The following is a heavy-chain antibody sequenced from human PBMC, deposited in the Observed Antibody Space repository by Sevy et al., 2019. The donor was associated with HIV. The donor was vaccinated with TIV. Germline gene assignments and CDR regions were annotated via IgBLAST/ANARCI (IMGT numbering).Heavy chain of an antibody. J-gene: IGHJ3*02. V-gene: IGHV3-21*01. CDR3: AGDRREMVKGADDSFHI. CDR2: ISNSSNYI. CDR1: GFTFSRSS. Sequence: GGSLRLSCIASGFTFSRSSMNWVRQAPGKGLEWVSSISNSSNYIYYSDSMKGRFTISRDNAKNSLYLQLNSLRAEDTAVHYCAGDRREMVKGADDSFHIWGQGTMVTVSS. D-gene: IGHD3-10*01.